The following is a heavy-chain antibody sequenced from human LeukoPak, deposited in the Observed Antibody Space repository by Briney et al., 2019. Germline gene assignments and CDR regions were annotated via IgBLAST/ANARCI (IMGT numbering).Heavy chain of an antibody. D-gene: IGHD2-21*02. CDR1: GFTFSSYG. CDR2: IRYDGSNK. V-gene: IGHV3-30*02. Sequence: GGSLRLSCAASGFTFSSYGMHWVRQAPGKGLEWVAFIRYDGSNKYYADSVKGRFTISRDNSKNTLYLQMNSLRAEDTAIYYCAKMVYCGGDCSTYGMDVWGQGTTVTVSS. J-gene: IGHJ6*02. CDR3: AKMVYCGGDCSTYGMDV.